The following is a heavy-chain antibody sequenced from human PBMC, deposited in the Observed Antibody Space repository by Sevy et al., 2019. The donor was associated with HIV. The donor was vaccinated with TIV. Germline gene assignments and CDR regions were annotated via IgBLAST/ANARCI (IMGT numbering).Heavy chain of an antibody. CDR2: ISTSSSYT. CDR3: ARVRYNYGQKYFDY. V-gene: IGHV3-11*06. J-gene: IGHJ4*02. Sequence: GGSLRLSCTASGFTFSDYYMSWIRQAPGKGLEWVSYISTSSSYTSYSESVKGQFTISRDNAKNSLYLQMNSLRVEDTAVYYCARVRYNYGQKYFDYWGQGTLVTVSS. CDR1: GFTFSDYY. D-gene: IGHD5-18*01.